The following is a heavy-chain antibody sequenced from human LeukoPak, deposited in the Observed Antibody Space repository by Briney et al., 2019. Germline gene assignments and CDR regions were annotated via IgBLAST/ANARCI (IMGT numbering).Heavy chain of an antibody. CDR2: IWYDGSNK. CDR3: ARGSPGYNWNGRDAFDI. CDR1: GFTFSSYG. D-gene: IGHD1-20*01. V-gene: IGHV3-33*01. J-gene: IGHJ3*02. Sequence: GGSLRLSCAASGFTFSSYGMHWVRQAPGKGPEWVAVIWYDGSNKYYADSVKGRFTISRDNSKNTLYLQMNSLRAEDTAVYYCARGSPGYNWNGRDAFDIWGQGTMVTVSS.